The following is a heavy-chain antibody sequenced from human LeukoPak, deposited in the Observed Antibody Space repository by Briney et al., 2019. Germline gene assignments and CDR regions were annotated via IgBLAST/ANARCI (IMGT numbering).Heavy chain of an antibody. Sequence: GGSLRLSCAASGFAFNNYAMSWVRQAPGKGLEWVSSLSRSGASTYYADSVKGRFTISRDSSKNVVDLQMNSLRAEDTAVYYCAELDMPRGVFQDSNFDNWGQGTLVTVSA. CDR3: AELDMPRGVFQDSNFDN. V-gene: IGHV3-23*01. CDR2: LSRSGAST. CDR1: GFAFNNYA. J-gene: IGHJ4*02. D-gene: IGHD3-10*01.